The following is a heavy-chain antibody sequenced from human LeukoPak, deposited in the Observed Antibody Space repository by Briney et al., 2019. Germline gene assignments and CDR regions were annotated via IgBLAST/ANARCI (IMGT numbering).Heavy chain of an antibody. J-gene: IGHJ4*02. CDR3: AAGRILRYFDYFDY. CDR1: GYTLTELS. D-gene: IGHD3-9*01. Sequence: ASVKVSCKVSGYTLTELSMHWVRQAPGKGLERMGGFDPEDGETIYAQKFQGRVTMTEDTSTDTAYMELSSLRSEDTAVYYCAAGRILRYFDYFDYWGQGTLVPSPQ. V-gene: IGHV1-24*01. CDR2: FDPEDGET.